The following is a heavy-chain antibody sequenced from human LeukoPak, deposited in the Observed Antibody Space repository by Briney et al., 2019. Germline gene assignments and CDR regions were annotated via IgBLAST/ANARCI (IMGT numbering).Heavy chain of an antibody. CDR2: INHSGST. CDR1: GGSFSGYY. V-gene: IGHV4-34*01. CDR3: ARGRTKRITMVRGVIYFDY. D-gene: IGHD3-10*01. J-gene: IGHJ4*02. Sequence: KASETLSLTCAVYGGSFSGYYWSWIRQPPGKGLEWIGEINHSGSTNYNPSLKSRVTISVDTSKNQFSLKLSSVTAADTAAYYCARGRTKRITMVRGVIYFDYWGQGTLVTVSS.